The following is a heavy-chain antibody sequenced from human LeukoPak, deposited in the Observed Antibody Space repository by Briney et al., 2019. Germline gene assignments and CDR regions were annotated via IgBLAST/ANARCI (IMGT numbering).Heavy chain of an antibody. CDR3: ASRLDY. J-gene: IGHJ4*02. CDR2: ISTSSTTM. D-gene: IGHD5-12*01. Sequence: PGGSLRLSCAASGSTFSTYSMNWVRQAPGKGLEWVSHISTSSTTMYYADSVKGRFTISRDNAKNSLYLQMNSLRAEDTAVYYCASRLDYWGQGTLVTVSS. V-gene: IGHV3-48*01. CDR1: GSTFSTYS.